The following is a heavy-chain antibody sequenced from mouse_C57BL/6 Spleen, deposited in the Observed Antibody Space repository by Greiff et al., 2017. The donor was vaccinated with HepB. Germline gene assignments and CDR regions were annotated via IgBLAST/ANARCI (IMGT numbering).Heavy chain of an antibody. Sequence: VQLQQSGPELVKPGASVKISCKASGYAFSSSWMNWVKQRPGKGLEWIGRIYPGDGDTNYNGKFKGKATLTADKSSSTAYMQLSSLTSEDSSVYCCAIYYYGSSPYFDYWGQGTTLTVSS. J-gene: IGHJ2*01. CDR3: AIYYYGSSPYFDY. CDR2: IYPGDGDT. V-gene: IGHV1-82*01. D-gene: IGHD1-1*01. CDR1: GYAFSSSW.